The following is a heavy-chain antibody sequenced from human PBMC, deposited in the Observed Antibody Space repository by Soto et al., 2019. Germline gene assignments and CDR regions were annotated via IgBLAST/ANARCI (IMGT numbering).Heavy chain of an antibody. J-gene: IGHJ4*02. D-gene: IGHD2-15*01. Sequence: EVQLLESGGGLVQPGGSLRVSCAASGFPFSNHAMSWVRQAPGKGLEWVSGISDGGDLIYYADSVKGRFSMSRNNSENMLYLQMTNLRPEDTAIYFCAKRQGTGLAAKNFDFWGQGTLVTVSS. CDR1: GFPFSNHA. V-gene: IGHV3-23*01. CDR2: ISDGGDLI. CDR3: AKRQGTGLAAKNFDF.